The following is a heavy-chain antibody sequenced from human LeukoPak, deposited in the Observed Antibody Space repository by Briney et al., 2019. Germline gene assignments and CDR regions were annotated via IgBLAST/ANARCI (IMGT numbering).Heavy chain of an antibody. D-gene: IGHD3-16*01. V-gene: IGHV3-66*01. Sequence: GGSLRLSCAASGFTVSSNYMSWVRQAPGKGLEWVSVIYSGGSTYYADSVKGRFTISRDNSKNTLYLQMNSLRAEDTAVYYCAREGGYQYYYAMDVWGQGTTVTVSS. CDR2: IYSGGST. CDR3: AREGGYQYYYAMDV. CDR1: GFTVSSNY. J-gene: IGHJ6*02.